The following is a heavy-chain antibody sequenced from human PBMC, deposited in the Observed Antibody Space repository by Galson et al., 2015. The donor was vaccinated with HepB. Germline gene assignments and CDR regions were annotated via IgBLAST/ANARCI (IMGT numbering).Heavy chain of an antibody. CDR2: TTGSGDNT. J-gene: IGHJ3*02. V-gene: IGHV3-23*01. D-gene: IGHD3-22*01. CDR3: AKESYYDNSGYYGDAFDI. CDR1: RFAFTNYA. Sequence: SLRLSCAASRFAFTNYAMNWVRQAPGRGLEWVSETTGSGDNTDYADFVKGRFTVSRDNSKNTLYLQMNSLRAEDTAVYYCAKESYYDNSGYYGDAFDIWGQGTTVTVSS.